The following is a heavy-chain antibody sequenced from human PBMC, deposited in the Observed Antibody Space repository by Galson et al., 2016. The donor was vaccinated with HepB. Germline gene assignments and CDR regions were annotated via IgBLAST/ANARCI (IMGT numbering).Heavy chain of an antibody. CDR3: AREGRPRGYYGMDA. D-gene: IGHD6-6*01. Sequence: SLRLSCAASGFTFTNYSINWVRQAPGKGLEWVSSISSTSKNIYYLDSLKGRFTISRDNPKNSVYLQMNSLRVEDTGVYYCAREGRPRGYYGMDAWGQGTMVTVSS. CDR2: ISSTSKNI. J-gene: IGHJ6*02. V-gene: IGHV3-21*01. CDR1: GFTFTNYS.